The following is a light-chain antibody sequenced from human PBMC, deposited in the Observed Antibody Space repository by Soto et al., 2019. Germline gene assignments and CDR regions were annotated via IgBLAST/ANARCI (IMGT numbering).Light chain of an antibody. CDR2: CAS. Sequence: DIVMTQSPATLSVSPGERATLSCSASQSVTSTLAWYQQKPGQAPRPLIYCASTRATGIPARFSGSGSGTEFTLTISSLQSEDFAVYYCQQYNNWPPITFGQGTRLEIK. CDR3: QQYNNWPPIT. V-gene: IGKV3-15*01. J-gene: IGKJ5*01. CDR1: QSVTST.